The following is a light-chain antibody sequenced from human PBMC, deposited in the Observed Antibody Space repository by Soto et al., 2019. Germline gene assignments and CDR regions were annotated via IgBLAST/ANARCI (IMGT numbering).Light chain of an antibody. Sequence: QSALTQPPSVSAAPGQTVTISCSGSSSNIARNYVSWYQQVPGAAPKLLTYDTDKRPSEIPDRFSGSKSGTSATLGITGLQTGDEADYYCATWDSSLSALVFGGGTQLTVL. CDR2: DTD. V-gene: IGLV1-51*01. J-gene: IGLJ2*01. CDR1: SSNIARNY. CDR3: ATWDSSLSALV.